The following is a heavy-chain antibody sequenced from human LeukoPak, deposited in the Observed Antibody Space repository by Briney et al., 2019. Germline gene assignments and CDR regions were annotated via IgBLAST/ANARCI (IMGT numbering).Heavy chain of an antibody. J-gene: IGHJ4*02. CDR3: ARDEYDGYNLGPSDY. CDR1: GFTFRDYA. CDR2: ISYDGRHK. Sequence: GRSLRLSCAASGFTFRDYAMHWVRQAPGRGLEWVAAISYDGRHKNYADSVKGRFTISRDDSENTLYLQMNSLRIEDTAIYYCARDEYDGYNLGPSDYWGQGTLVTVSS. D-gene: IGHD5-24*01. V-gene: IGHV3-30*04.